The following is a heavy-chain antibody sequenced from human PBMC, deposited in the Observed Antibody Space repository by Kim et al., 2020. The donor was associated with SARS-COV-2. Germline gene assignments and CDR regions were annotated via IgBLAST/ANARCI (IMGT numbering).Heavy chain of an antibody. J-gene: IGHJ3*02. CDR1: GFTFSSNA. CDR2: SGSDGNT. Sequence: GGSLRLSCAASGFTFSSNAMAWVRQAPGKGLEWVSGSGSDGNTLYADSVKGRFTISRDNSKNMLYLQMNSLRAEDTALYFCAKDRLRWAVDIWGQGTMVT. V-gene: IGHV3-23*01. CDR3: AKDRLRWAVDI. D-gene: IGHD4-17*01.